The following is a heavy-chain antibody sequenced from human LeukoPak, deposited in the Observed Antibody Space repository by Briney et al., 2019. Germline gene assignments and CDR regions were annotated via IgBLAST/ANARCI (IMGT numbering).Heavy chain of an antibody. Sequence: PSETLSLTCAVSGYSISSGYYWGWIRQPPGKGLEWIGSIYHSGSTYCNPSLKSRVTISVDTSKNQFSLKLSSVTAADTAVYYCARRPVGLVFDYWGQGTLVTVSS. CDR1: GYSISSGYY. D-gene: IGHD1-14*01. J-gene: IGHJ4*02. CDR2: IYHSGST. CDR3: ARRPVGLVFDY. V-gene: IGHV4-38-2*01.